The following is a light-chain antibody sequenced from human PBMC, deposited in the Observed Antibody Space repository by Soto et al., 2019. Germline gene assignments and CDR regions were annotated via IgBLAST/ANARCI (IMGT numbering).Light chain of an antibody. J-gene: IGLJ3*02. CDR1: SSNIGAGYD. V-gene: IGLV1-40*01. CDR2: GNS. Sequence: QSVLTQPPSVSGAPGQRVTISCTGSSSNIGAGYDVHWYQQLPGTAPKLLIYGNSNRPSGVPYRFSGSKSGTSASLAITGIWADDEDADYCQSYDSSRSGWVFGGGTKLTVL. CDR3: QSYDSSRSGWV.